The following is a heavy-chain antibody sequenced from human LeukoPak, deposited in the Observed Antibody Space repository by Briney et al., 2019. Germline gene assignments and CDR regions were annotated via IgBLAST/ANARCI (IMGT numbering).Heavy chain of an antibody. Sequence: GGSLRLSCAASGFTLSSYAMSWVRQAPGKGLECVSAISGSCGSTYYADSVKGRVTISRDNSKNTPYLHNKSLRTSDSALYYVAGRRSSSGWTFDYWGQGTLVTVSS. D-gene: IGHD6-19*01. V-gene: IGHV3-23*01. J-gene: IGHJ4*02. CDR3: AGRRSSSGWTFDY. CDR1: GFTLSSYA. CDR2: ISGSCGST.